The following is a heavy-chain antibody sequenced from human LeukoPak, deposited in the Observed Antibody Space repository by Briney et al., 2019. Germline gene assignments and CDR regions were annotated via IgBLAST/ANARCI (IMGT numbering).Heavy chain of an antibody. V-gene: IGHV4-59*12. CDR1: GGSISSYY. J-gene: IGHJ3*02. CDR2: IYYSGST. Sequence: SETLSLTCTVSGGSISSYYWSWIRQPPGKGLEWIGYIYYSGSTNYNPSLKSRVTISVDTSKNQFSLKLSSVTAADTAVYYCARIARLWTSDAFDIWGQGTMVTVSS. D-gene: IGHD3-16*01. CDR3: ARIARLWTSDAFDI.